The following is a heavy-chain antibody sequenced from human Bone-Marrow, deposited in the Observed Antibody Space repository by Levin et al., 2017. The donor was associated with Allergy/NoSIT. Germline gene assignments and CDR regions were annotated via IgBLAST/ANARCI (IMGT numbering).Heavy chain of an antibody. Sequence: GGSLRLSCEGSGFSFSSDWMSWVRQAPGKGLEWVANINQDGSTKWYVDSVKGRLTISRDNAKNSVFLQMNSLRVEDTAVYYCARDRGWGWFDPWGQGTLVTVSS. CDR2: INQDGSTK. CDR3: ARDRGWGWFDP. V-gene: IGHV3-7*01. D-gene: IGHD1-26*01. J-gene: IGHJ5*02. CDR1: GFSFSSDW.